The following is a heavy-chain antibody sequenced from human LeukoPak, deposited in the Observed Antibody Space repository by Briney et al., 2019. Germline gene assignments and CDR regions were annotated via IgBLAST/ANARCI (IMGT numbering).Heavy chain of an antibody. J-gene: IGHJ4*02. CDR1: GGSISSYY. V-gene: IGHV4-59*01. D-gene: IGHD3-22*01. CDR2: IYYGGST. CDR3: ARVTAYYDSSGYSYYFDY. Sequence: PSETLSLTCTVSGGSISSYYWSWIRQPPGKGLEWIGYIYYGGSTNYNPSLKSRVTISVDTSKNQFSLKLSSVTAADTAVYYCARVTAYYDSSGYSYYFDYWGQGTLVTVSS.